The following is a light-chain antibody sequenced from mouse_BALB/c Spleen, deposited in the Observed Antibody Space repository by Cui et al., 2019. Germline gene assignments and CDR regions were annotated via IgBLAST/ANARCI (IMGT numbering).Light chain of an antibody. J-gene: IGKJ2*01. V-gene: IGKV17-121*01. CDR2: EGN. CDR3: LQNDNLPLT. CDR1: TDIDDD. Sequence: ETTVTQSSASLFMVIGEKVTSRCITSTDIDDDMNWYQQKPGEPPKLLISEGNTLRPGVPSRFSSSGYGTDFVFTIENMLSEDVADYYCLQNDNLPLTFGGGTKLEIK.